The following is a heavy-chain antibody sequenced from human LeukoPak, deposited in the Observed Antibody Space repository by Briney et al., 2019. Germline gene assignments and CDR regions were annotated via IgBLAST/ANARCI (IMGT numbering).Heavy chain of an antibody. CDR2: IYTSGST. Sequence: PSQTLSLTCTVSGGSISSGGYYWSWIRQHPGKGLEWIGYIYTSGSTNYNPSLKSRVTISVDTSKNQFSLKLSSVTAADTAVYYCARHRSLTTVGLHYMDVWGKGTTVTVSS. V-gene: IGHV4-31*03. CDR3: ARHRSLTTVGLHYMDV. CDR1: GGSISSGGYY. D-gene: IGHD4-11*01. J-gene: IGHJ6*03.